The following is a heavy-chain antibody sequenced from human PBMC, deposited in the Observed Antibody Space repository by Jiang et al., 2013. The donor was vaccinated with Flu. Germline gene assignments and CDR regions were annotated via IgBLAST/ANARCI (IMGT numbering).Heavy chain of an antibody. J-gene: IGHJ4*02. CDR3: TRLAGGSSGGFHFDY. Sequence: RFTISRDESKNSLYLQMNSLKTEDTAVYYCTRLAGGSSGGFHFDYWGQGTLVTVSS. V-gene: IGHV3-72*01. D-gene: IGHD1-26*01.